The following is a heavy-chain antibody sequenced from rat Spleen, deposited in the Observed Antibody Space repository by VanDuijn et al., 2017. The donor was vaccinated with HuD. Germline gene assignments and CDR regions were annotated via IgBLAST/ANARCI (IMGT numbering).Heavy chain of an antibody. J-gene: IGHJ3*01. CDR1: GYSITSNY. D-gene: IGHD4-3*01. Sequence: VQLQESGPGLVGPSQSLSLTCSVTGYSITSNYWGWIRKFPGNKMEWMGYISYSGSTSYTPSLKSRISITRDTSKNQFFLQLNYVTTENTATYYCASYIGNNSWFAYWGQGTLVTVSS. V-gene: IGHV3-1*01. CDR3: ASYIGNNSWFAY. CDR2: ISYSGST.